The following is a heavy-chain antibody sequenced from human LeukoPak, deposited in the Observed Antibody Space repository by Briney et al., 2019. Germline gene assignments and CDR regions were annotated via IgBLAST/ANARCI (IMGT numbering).Heavy chain of an antibody. CDR1: GFTFSSYW. Sequence: GGSLRLSCAASGFTFSSYWMSWVRQAPGKGLEWVANIKQDGREKYYVDSVKGRFTISRDNAKNSLCLQMNSLRVEDTAVYYCARASSYDYVWGSYRYKEIFDYWGQGTLVTVSS. D-gene: IGHD3-16*02. V-gene: IGHV3-7*03. CDR3: ARASSYDYVWGSYRYKEIFDY. J-gene: IGHJ4*02. CDR2: IKQDGREK.